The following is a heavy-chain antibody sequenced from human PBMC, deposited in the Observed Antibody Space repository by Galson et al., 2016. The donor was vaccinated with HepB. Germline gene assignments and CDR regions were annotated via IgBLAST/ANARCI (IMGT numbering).Heavy chain of an antibody. Sequence: SVKVSCKASGYTFTSYGISWVRQAPGQGLEWMGWISAYNGHTNYAQKLQGRVTMTTDPSTSTAYMDLRSLRSDDTAVYYCARDVVGYSWDAFNIWCQGTMVTVSS. J-gene: IGHJ3*02. CDR3: ARDVVGYSWDAFNI. CDR1: GYTFTSYG. V-gene: IGHV1-18*04. D-gene: IGHD2-21*01. CDR2: ISAYNGHT.